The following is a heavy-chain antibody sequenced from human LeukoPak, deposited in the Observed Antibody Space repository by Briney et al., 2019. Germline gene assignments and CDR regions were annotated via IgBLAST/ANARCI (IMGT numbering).Heavy chain of an antibody. Sequence: GGPLRLSCAASGFSFSNAWMSWVREAPGKGLEWVGRIKSKTTGETTDFAAPVKGRFTISRDDSKNTLYLQMNSLKIEDTAVYYCTTCTGGSCYSDYWGQGTLVTVSS. CDR1: GFSFSNAW. D-gene: IGHD2-15*01. V-gene: IGHV3-15*01. CDR2: IKSKTTGETT. J-gene: IGHJ4*02. CDR3: TTCTGGSCYSDY.